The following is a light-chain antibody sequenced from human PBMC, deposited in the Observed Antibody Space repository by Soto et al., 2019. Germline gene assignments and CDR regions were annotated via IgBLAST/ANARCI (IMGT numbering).Light chain of an antibody. CDR3: MQALQTPWT. Sequence: DIVMTQSPLSLPVIPGEPASISCRSSQSLLYSNGYNYLDWYLQKPGQSPQLLIYLGSTRASGVPDRFSGSGSGTDFTLKISRVEAEDVGVYYCMQALQTPWTFGQGTKIEIK. J-gene: IGKJ1*01. CDR1: QSLLYSNGYNY. V-gene: IGKV2-28*01. CDR2: LGS.